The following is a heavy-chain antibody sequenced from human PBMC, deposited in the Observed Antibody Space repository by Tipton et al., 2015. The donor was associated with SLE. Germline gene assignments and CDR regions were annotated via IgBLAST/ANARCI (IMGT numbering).Heavy chain of an antibody. V-gene: IGHV4-61*09. D-gene: IGHD1-14*01. CDR1: GGSISSGSYY. CDR2: IYTSGST. Sequence: TLSLTCTVSGGSISSGSYYWSWIRQPAGKGLEWIGYIYTSGSTNYNPSLKSRVTISVDTSKNQFSLKLSSVTAADTAVYYCARATGPHVYYYYMDVWGKGTTVTVSS. CDR3: ARATGPHVYYYYMDV. J-gene: IGHJ6*03.